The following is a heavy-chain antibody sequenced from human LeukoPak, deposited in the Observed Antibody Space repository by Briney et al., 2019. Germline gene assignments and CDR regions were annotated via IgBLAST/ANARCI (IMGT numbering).Heavy chain of an antibody. Sequence: SETLSLTCTVSGGSVSSGSYYWSWIRKPPGKGLEWIGYIYYSGSTNYNPSLKSRVTISVDTSKNQFSLKLSSVTAADTAVYYCARERIVGAMTYYFDYWGQGTLVTVSS. CDR3: ARERIVGAMTYYFDY. V-gene: IGHV4-61*01. J-gene: IGHJ4*02. CDR2: IYYSGST. CDR1: GGSVSSGSYY. D-gene: IGHD1-26*01.